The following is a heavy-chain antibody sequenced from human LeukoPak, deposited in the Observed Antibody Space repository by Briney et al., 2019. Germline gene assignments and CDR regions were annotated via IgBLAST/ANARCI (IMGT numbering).Heavy chain of an antibody. Sequence: ASVKVSCKASGYTFTSYDINWVRQATGQGLEWMGWVNPNSGNTGYAQKFQGRVTMTRNTSISTAYMELSSLRSEDTAVYYCARAAAPLYCSGGSCYSDYFDYWGQGTLVTVSS. CDR2: VNPNSGNT. J-gene: IGHJ4*02. V-gene: IGHV1-8*01. CDR3: ARAAAPLYCSGGSCYSDYFDY. D-gene: IGHD2-15*01. CDR1: GYTFTSYD.